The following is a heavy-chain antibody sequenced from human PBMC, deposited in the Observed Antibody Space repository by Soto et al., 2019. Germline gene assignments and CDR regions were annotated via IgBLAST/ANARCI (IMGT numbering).Heavy chain of an antibody. CDR3: ARDDGLGGIDYYYYYGMDV. V-gene: IGHV3-21*01. D-gene: IGHD3-16*01. CDR1: ACSLSSNS. J-gene: IGHJ6*01. Sequence: XRRLRLSWSPSACSLSSNSLNLDRQAAGNGMQRVSSISSSSSYIYYADSVKGRFSITRDNAKNSLDLQMNSLRAEDTAVYYCARDDGLGGIDYYYYYGMDVSGQGTTATVSS. CDR2: ISSSSSYI.